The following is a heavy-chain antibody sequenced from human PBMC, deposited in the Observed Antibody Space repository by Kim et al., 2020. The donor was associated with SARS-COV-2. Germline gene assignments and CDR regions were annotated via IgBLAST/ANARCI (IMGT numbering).Heavy chain of an antibody. Sequence: GGSLRLSCAASGFTFSSYAMSWVRQAPGKGLEWVSAISGSGGSTYYADSVKGRFTISRDNSKNTLYLQMNSLRAEDTAVYYCAKAPGIAAAGSAGWFDPWGQGTLVTVSS. CDR2: ISGSGGST. D-gene: IGHD6-13*01. CDR3: AKAPGIAAAGSAGWFDP. CDR1: GFTFSSYA. V-gene: IGHV3-23*01. J-gene: IGHJ5*02.